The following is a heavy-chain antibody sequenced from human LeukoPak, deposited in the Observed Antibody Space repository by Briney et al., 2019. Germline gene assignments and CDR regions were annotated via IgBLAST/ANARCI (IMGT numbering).Heavy chain of an antibody. CDR2: VYASGST. CDR1: GGSISGYF. V-gene: IGHV4-4*07. Sequence: SETLSLTCTVSGGSISGYFWSWIRQPAGKGLEWIGRVYASGSTNYNPSLRSRVTMSVDTSENQFSLSLTSVTAADTAVYFCARHFGHSHWFDPSGQGTLVTVSS. J-gene: IGHJ5*02. CDR3: ARHFGHSHWFDP. D-gene: IGHD3-10*01.